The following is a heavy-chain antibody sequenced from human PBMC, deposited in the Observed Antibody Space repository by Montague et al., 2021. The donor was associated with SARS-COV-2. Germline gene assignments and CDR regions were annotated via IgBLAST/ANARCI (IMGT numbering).Heavy chain of an antibody. CDR1: GFSLTSTGVA. Sequence: PALVTPTQTLTLTCTFSGFSLTSTGVAVGWIRQPPGKALEWLALIHWDDESLYTPSLENRLTVTKDIPKKQVVLTMTDMDPVDTATYRCAAGWFYFDHWGQGIEVTVSS. CDR2: IHWDDES. J-gene: IGHJ4*02. V-gene: IGHV2-5*02. CDR3: AAGWFYFDH. D-gene: IGHD2-15*01.